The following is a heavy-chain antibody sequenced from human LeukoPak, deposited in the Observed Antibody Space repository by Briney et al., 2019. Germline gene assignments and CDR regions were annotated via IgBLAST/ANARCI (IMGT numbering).Heavy chain of an antibody. V-gene: IGHV5-51*01. CDR1: GYSFTNYW. J-gene: IGHJ4*02. D-gene: IGHD2-2*01. CDR3: AIGGDSSTSCYRCFNY. Sequence: GESLKISWEGSGYSFTNYWIGWVRQMPGKGLEWMGVIYPDGSDTRYSPSFQGQVTISADKSIGTAYLQWSSLKASDTAMYYCAIGGDSSTSCYRCFNYWGQGTLVTVSS. CDR2: IYPDGSDT.